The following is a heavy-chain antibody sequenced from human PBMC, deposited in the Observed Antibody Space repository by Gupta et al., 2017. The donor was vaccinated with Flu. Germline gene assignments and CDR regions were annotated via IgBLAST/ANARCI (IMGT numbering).Heavy chain of an antibody. Sequence: EVQMVESGGGLVQPGGSLRLSCAASGFTFSSYEMSWVRQAPGKGLEWVSYISRGGETITYADSAKGRFTISRDNAKNSLYLQMNSLRVEDTAVYFCARDSGDGACPGCNHFDCWGQGALVTVDS. CDR2: ISRGGETI. V-gene: IGHV3-48*03. D-gene: IGHD2-21*01. CDR3: ARDSGDGACPGCNHFDC. J-gene: IGHJ4*02. CDR1: GFTFSSYE.